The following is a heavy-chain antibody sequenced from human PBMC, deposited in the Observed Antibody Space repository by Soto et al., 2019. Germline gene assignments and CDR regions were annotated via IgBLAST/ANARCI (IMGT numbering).Heavy chain of an antibody. D-gene: IGHD3-3*01. CDR2: INHSGST. J-gene: IGHJ6*02. CDR1: GGSFSGYY. V-gene: IGHV4-34*01. CDR3: ARGGMYYDFWSGYPDYYGMDV. Sequence: LSLTCAAYGGSFSGYYWSWIRQPPGKGLEWIGEINHSGSTNYNPSLKSRVTISVDTSKNQFSLKLSSVTAADTAVYYCARGGMYYDFWSGYPDYYGMDVWGQGTTVTVSS.